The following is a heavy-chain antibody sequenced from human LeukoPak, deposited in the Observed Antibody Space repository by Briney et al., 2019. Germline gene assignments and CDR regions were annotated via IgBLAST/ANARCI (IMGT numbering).Heavy chain of an antibody. CDR3: AKGPSYDSSGYPDFDY. V-gene: IGHV3-48*03. D-gene: IGHD3-22*01. Sequence: HPGGSLRLSCAASGFTFSSYEMNWVRQAPGKGLEWASYISSSGSTIYHADSVKGRLTISRDNAKNSLYLQLNTLRPEDTAVYYCAKGPSYDSSGYPDFDYWGQGTLVTVSS. CDR2: ISSSGSTI. J-gene: IGHJ4*02. CDR1: GFTFSSYE.